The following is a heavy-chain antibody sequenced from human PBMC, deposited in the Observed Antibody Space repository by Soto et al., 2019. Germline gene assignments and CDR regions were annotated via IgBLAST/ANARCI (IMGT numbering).Heavy chain of an antibody. D-gene: IGHD3-22*01. CDR2: ISADSGAGT. J-gene: IGHJ4*02. V-gene: IGHV3-23*01. Sequence: GGSLRLSCAASGFTFNNYGMSWVRQAPGKGLEWVSAISADSGAGTHYGDSVRGRFTISRDNSKNTLYLQMNSLRADDTAVYYCAVWLLQHFDSWGQGTLVTVSS. CDR1: GFTFNNYG. CDR3: AVWLLQHFDS.